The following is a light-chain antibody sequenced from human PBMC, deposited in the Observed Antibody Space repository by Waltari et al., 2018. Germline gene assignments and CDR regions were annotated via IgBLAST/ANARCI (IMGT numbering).Light chain of an antibody. CDR2: DAS. Sequence: EIVLTQSPGTLSLSPGERATLYCSASQSVWRTLAWYQQKPGQAPRLLIYDASSRATGVPDRFSGSGSGTDFSLTISRLEPEDFAVYYCQKYGTLPATFGQGTTVEIK. J-gene: IGKJ1*01. CDR3: QKYGTLPAT. CDR1: QSVWRT. V-gene: IGKV3-20*01.